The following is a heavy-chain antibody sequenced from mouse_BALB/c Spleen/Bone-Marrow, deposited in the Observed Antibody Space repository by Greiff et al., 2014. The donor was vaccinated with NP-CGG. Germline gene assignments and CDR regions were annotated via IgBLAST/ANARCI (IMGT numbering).Heavy chain of an antibody. D-gene: IGHD2-2*01. CDR3: ARDGYDVGGALDY. J-gene: IGHJ4*01. CDR1: GFTFSYYT. Sequence: EVKLMESGGGLVQPGGSLKLSCAASGFTFSYYTMSWVRQTPEKRLEWVAYIGTGGSTTYHPDTVKGRFTISRDNAKNTLYLQMSSLKSEDTAMYYCARDGYDVGGALDYWGQGTSVTVSS. V-gene: IGHV5-12-2*01. CDR2: IGTGGSTT.